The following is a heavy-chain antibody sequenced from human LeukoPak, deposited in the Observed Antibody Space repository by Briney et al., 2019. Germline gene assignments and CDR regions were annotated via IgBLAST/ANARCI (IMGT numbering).Heavy chain of an antibody. V-gene: IGHV3-30-3*01. CDR1: GFTFSSYA. CDR2: ISYDGSNK. D-gene: IGHD2/OR15-2a*01. CDR3: ARVIGLVDYFDY. J-gene: IGHJ4*02. Sequence: GGSLRLSCAASGFTFSSYAMQWVRQAPGKGLEWVAVISYDGSNKYYADSVKGRFTISRDNSKNTLYLQMNSLRAEDTAVYYCARVIGLVDYFDYWGQGTLVTVSS.